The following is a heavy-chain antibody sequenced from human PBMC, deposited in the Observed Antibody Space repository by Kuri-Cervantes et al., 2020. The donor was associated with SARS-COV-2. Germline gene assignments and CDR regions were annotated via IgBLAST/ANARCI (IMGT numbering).Heavy chain of an antibody. D-gene: IGHD3-3*01. CDR3: ARPPFGVTDWYFGL. Sequence: SETLSLTCTVSGGSISSSSYYWGWIRQPPGKGLEWIGSICYSGSTYYNPSLKSRVTISVDTSKNQFSLSLTSVTAADTAVYYCARPPFGVTDWYFGLWGRGILV. V-gene: IGHV4-39*01. CDR1: GGSISSSSYY. CDR2: ICYSGST. J-gene: IGHJ2*01.